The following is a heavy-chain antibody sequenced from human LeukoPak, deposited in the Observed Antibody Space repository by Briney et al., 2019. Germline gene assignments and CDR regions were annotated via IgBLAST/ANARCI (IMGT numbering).Heavy chain of an antibody. CDR2: ISAYNGNT. CDR3: ARVRDSSGWDTLYYYYYMDV. Sequence: GASVKVSCKASGYTLTSYGISWVRQAPGQGLEWMGWISAYNGNTNYAQKLQGRVTMTTDTSTSTAYMELRSLRSDDTAVYYCARVRDSSGWDTLYYYYYMDVWGKGTTVTVSS. J-gene: IGHJ6*03. D-gene: IGHD6-19*01. CDR1: GYTLTSYG. V-gene: IGHV1-18*01.